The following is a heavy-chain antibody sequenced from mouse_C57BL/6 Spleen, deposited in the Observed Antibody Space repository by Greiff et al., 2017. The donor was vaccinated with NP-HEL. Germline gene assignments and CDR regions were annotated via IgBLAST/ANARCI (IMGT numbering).Heavy chain of an antibody. CDR2: IDPNSGGT. V-gene: IGHV1-72*01. CDR1: GYPFTRYW. D-gene: IGHD2-1*01. J-gene: IGHJ2*01. CDR3: ARGYGNYNSGADY. Sequence: VQLQQPGAELVKPGASVQLSCKASGYPFTRYWMHWVTQRPGRGLAWIGRIDPNSGGTKDNEKFKSTATLTVDKPSSTAYMQLSSLTSEDSAVYYCARGYGNYNSGADYWGQGTTLTVSS.